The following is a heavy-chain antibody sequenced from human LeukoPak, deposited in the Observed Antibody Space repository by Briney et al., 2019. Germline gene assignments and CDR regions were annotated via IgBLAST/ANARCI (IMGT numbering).Heavy chain of an antibody. D-gene: IGHD3-10*01. CDR3: ARAIVRGVTDY. J-gene: IGHJ4*02. Sequence: AGGSLRLSCAASGFTFSDYYMSWIRQAPGRGLEWISYITSSGSTIYYADSVKGRFTISRDNAKNSLFLQMNSLRAEDTAVYYCARAIVRGVTDYWGQGTLVTVSS. CDR1: GFTFSDYY. CDR2: ITSSGSTI. V-gene: IGHV3-11*04.